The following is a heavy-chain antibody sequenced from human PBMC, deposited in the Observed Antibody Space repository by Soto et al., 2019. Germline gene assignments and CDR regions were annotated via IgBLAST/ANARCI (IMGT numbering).Heavy chain of an antibody. V-gene: IGHV3-23*01. CDR3: VRHAKLTSVTANVGYYYCLYI. J-gene: IGHJ6*02. CDR2: IGSSGGGT. Sequence: GGSLRLSCGASGFTLSSYDMSWVRLAPGKGLEWVSVIGSSGGGTYSADSVKGRFTISRDNSKLYLQMSRLSAEDTGFYMCVRHAKLTSVTANVGYYYCLYIWGQGTTVTVSS. CDR1: GFTLSSYD. D-gene: IGHD4-4*01.